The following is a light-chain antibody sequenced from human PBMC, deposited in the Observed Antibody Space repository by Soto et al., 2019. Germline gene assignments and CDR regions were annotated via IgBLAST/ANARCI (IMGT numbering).Light chain of an antibody. V-gene: IGKV1-39*01. CDR1: QNINHY. J-gene: IGKJ2*01. Sequence: DTQMTQSPSSLSASVGDRVTITCRASQNINHYLNWYQHQPGKAPKLLIYGASSLQSGVPSRFSGGGSGTDFTLTITNLQPEDFATYYCQQSHTLPNTFGQGTNLEIK. CDR2: GAS. CDR3: QQSHTLPNT.